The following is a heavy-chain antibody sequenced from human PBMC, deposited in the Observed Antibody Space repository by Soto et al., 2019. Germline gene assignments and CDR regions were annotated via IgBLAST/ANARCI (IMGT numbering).Heavy chain of an antibody. Sequence: EVQVVESGGGLVQPGGSLRLSCVASGFSFSGFTMNWIRQSPGKGLEWRSYIRSSDVTVSYADSVKGRFTTSTDVAENLLYLQMSGLRDEDTAVYFCVRDVHYGFAVWVQGTTVPVSS. CDR3: VRDVHYGFAV. CDR1: GFSFSGFT. D-gene: IGHD3-10*02. J-gene: IGHJ3*01. V-gene: IGHV3-48*02. CDR2: IRSSDVTV.